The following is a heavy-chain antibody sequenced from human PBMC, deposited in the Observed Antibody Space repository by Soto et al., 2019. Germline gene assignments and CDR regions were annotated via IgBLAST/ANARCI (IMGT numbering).Heavy chain of an antibody. V-gene: IGHV1-69*01. CDR1: GGPFGNSA. D-gene: IGHD3-16*01. CDR3: ARLRRDWGDAFDL. CDR2: IIPVFDKA. J-gene: IGHJ3*01. Sequence: QVQLVPSGADVKKPGSSVRVSCKTSGGPFGNSAISWVRQAPAQRLEWIGEIIPVFDKANYAQNFQGRLTIPADDSTATVFMQLSSLRSEDTAVYFCARLRRDWGDAFDLWGQGTLVTVSS.